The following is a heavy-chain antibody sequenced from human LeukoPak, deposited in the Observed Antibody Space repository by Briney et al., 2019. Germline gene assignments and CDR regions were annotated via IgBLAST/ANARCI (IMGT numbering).Heavy chain of an antibody. J-gene: IGHJ6*02. V-gene: IGHV1-69*04. D-gene: IGHD5-24*01. CDR2: IIPILGIA. CDR3: ARVEMATISINYYYGMDV. Sequence: SVKGSCKASGGTFSSYAISWVGQAPGQGLEWMGRIIPILGIANYAQKFQGRVTITADKSTSTAYMELSSLRSEDTAVYYCARVEMATISINYYYGMDVWGQGTTVTVSS. CDR1: GGTFSSYA.